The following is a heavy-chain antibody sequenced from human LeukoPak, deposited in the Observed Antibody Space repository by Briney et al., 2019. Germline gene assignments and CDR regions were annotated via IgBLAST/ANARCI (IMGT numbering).Heavy chain of an antibody. D-gene: IGHD1-1*01. CDR3: TRDRIGTGTTGDAFDI. CDR2: VRNQAYGGTT. Sequence: GGSLRLSCTASGFTFGDYAMNWFRQAPGKGLEWVGLVRNQAYGGTTEYAASVKGRFTISRDDSKSIAYLQMNSLKSEDTAVYYCTRDRIGTGTTGDAFDIWGQGTMLIVSS. J-gene: IGHJ3*02. CDR1: GFTFGDYA. V-gene: IGHV3-49*03.